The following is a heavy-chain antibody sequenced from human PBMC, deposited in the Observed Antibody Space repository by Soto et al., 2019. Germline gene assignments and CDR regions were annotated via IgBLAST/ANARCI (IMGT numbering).Heavy chain of an antibody. CDR2: ISAYNGNT. V-gene: IGHV1-18*01. CDR1: GYTFTSYG. Sequence: ASVKVSFKASGYTFTSYGISCVRQAPGQGLEWMGWISAYNGNTNYAQRLQGRVTMTTETSTSTAYMELRSLRSDDTAVYYCARDVHGMDVWGQATTVTVSS. D-gene: IGHD2-8*01. J-gene: IGHJ6*02. CDR3: ARDVHGMDV.